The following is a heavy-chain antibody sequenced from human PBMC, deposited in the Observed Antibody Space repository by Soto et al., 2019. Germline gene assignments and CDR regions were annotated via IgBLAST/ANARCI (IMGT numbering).Heavy chain of an antibody. V-gene: IGHV3-48*01. CDR3: ARDRFDYYDSSGYWRFDP. D-gene: IGHD3-22*01. J-gene: IGHJ5*02. CDR2: ISSSSRTI. Sequence: EVQLVESGGGLVQPGGSLRLSCAASGFTFSSYSMNWVRQAPGKGLEWVSYISSSSRTIYYADSVKGRFTISRDNAKNSLYLQMNSLRAEDTAVYYCARDRFDYYDSSGYWRFDPRGQGTLVTVSS. CDR1: GFTFSSYS.